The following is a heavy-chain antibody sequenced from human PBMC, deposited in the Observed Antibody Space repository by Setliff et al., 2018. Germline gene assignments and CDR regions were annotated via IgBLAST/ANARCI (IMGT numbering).Heavy chain of an antibody. CDR1: GFTFSSYA. J-gene: IGHJ3*02. CDR3: AKETRITMIVVPHDAFDI. CDR2: ISGSGGST. Sequence: PGGSLRLSCAASGFTFSSYAMSWVRQAPGKGLEWVSAISGSGGSTYYADSVKGRFTISRDNSKNTLYLQMNSLRAEDTAVYYCAKETRITMIVVPHDAFDIWGQGTMVTVSS. D-gene: IGHD3-22*01. V-gene: IGHV3-23*01.